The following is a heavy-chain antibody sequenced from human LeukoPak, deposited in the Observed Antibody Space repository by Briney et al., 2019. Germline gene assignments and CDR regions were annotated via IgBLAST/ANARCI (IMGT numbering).Heavy chain of an antibody. CDR3: AKAGPPIHYYYMDV. CDR1: GYTFTSYY. V-gene: IGHV1-46*01. Sequence: GASVKVSCKASGYTFTSYYMHWVRQAPGQGLEWMGIINPSGGSTSYAQKFQGRVTMTTDTSTSTAYMELRSLRSDDTAVYYCAKAGPPIHYYYMDVWGKGTTVTISS. CDR2: INPSGGST. J-gene: IGHJ6*03.